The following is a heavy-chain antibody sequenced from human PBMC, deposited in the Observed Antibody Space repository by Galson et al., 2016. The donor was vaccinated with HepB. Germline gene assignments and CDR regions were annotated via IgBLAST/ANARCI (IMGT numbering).Heavy chain of an antibody. CDR3: AKDYCSDTCHLGRWNV. CDR1: GFSFGRFG. CDR2: ISRSGDST. J-gene: IGHJ6*02. D-gene: IGHD2-15*01. Sequence: SLRLSCAASGFSFGRFGMTWVRQAPGKGLECVSSISRSGDSTDYADSVKGRFTISRDNSKNTLYLQMNSLRAEDTAIYYCAKDYCSDTCHLGRWNVWGQGTPVTVSS. V-gene: IGHV3-23*01.